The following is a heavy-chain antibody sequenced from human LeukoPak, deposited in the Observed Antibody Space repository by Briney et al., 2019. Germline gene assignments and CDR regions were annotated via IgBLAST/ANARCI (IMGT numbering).Heavy chain of an antibody. CDR3: ARGWYSSGWYRWFDP. CDR1: GFTFSDYY. V-gene: IGHV3-11*01. CDR2: ISSSGSTI. Sequence: GGSLRLSCAASGFTFSDYYTSWIRQAPGKGLEWVSYISSSGSTIYYADSVKGRFTISRDNAKNSLYLQMNSLRAEDTAVYYCARGWYSSGWYRWFDPWGQGTLVTVSS. D-gene: IGHD6-19*01. J-gene: IGHJ5*02.